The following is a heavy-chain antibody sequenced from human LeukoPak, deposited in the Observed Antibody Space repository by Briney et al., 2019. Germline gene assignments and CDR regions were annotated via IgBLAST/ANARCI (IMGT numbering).Heavy chain of an antibody. J-gene: IGHJ4*02. V-gene: IGHV1-69*05. Sequence: SVKVSCKASGGTFSSYAISWVRQAPGQGLEWMGRIIPIVRTANYEQKFQGRVTITTDESTSTAYMELSSLRSEDTAVYYCARDPFNVVVTAPPTDWGQGTLVTVSS. CDR2: IIPIVRTA. D-gene: IGHD2-21*02. CDR3: ARDPFNVVVTAPPTD. CDR1: GGTFSSYA.